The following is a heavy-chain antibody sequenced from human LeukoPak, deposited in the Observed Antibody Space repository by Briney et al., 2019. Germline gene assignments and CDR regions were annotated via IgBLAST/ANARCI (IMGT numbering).Heavy chain of an antibody. CDR2: IYSDGRT. CDR3: ARERDRTRNYQYYYMDV. Sequence: GGSLRLSCAASGFTVISNYMSWVRQAPGKGLEWVSVIYSDGRTFYADSVKGRFTISRDNSKNTLYLQLNSLRAEDTAVYYCARERDRTRNYQYYYMDVWGKGTTVTVSS. CDR1: GFTVISNY. D-gene: IGHD3/OR15-3a*01. V-gene: IGHV3-66*02. J-gene: IGHJ6*03.